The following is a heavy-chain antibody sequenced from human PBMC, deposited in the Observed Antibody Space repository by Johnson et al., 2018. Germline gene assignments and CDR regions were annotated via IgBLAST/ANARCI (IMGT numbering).Heavy chain of an antibody. V-gene: IGHV3-30-3*01. J-gene: IGHJ6*03. D-gene: IGHD4-17*01. CDR2: ISYDGSNK. Sequence: QVQLVESGGGVVQPGRSLRLSCAASGFTFSSYAMHWVRQAPGKGLEWVAVISYDGSNKYYADSVKGRFTIPRDNSKNTLDLQMNSLKTEDTAVYYWTTDLTPFMTTVTRRYYYYYMDVWGKGTTVTVS. CDR1: GFTFSSYA. CDR3: TTDLTPFMTTVTRRYYYYYMDV.